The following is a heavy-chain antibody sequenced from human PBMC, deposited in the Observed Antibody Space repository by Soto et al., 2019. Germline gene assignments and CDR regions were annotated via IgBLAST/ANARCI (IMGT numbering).Heavy chain of an antibody. Sequence: QVQLQESGPGLVKPSQTLSITCTVSGGSINSGGYCWSWIRQHPGKGLDWIGCISYGGSTSYNPSLKSRVTISVDTSKNQFSLKLTSVTAAEPAVYYCSRGILVWGQGALITVSS. V-gene: IGHV4-31*03. CDR1: GGSINSGGYC. D-gene: IGHD5-18*01. J-gene: IGHJ4*02. CDR2: ISYGGST. CDR3: SRGILV.